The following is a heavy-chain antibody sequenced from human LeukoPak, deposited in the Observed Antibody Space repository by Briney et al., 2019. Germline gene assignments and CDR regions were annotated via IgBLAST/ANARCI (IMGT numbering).Heavy chain of an antibody. Sequence: SETLSLTCTVSGDSISSYYWSWIRQPPGKGLEWIGYIFYTGSANYNPSLKSRVTMSVDTSKNQFSLNLYSVTAADTAVYYCARTAYSSSWYKTAYYFDYWGQGTLVTVSS. V-gene: IGHV4-59*13. J-gene: IGHJ4*02. CDR2: IFYTGSA. CDR1: GDSISSYY. CDR3: ARTAYSSSWYKTAYYFDY. D-gene: IGHD6-13*01.